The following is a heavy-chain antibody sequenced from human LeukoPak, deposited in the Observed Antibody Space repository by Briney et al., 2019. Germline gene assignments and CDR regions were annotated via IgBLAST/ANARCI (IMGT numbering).Heavy chain of an antibody. Sequence: GGSLRLSCAASGFTFSSYGMHWVRQAPGKGLEWVAFIRYDGSNKYYADSVKGRFTISRDNSKNTLYLQMNSLRAEDTAVYYCANGPRKGSSWSNDAFDIWGQGTMVTVSS. J-gene: IGHJ3*02. CDR3: ANGPRKGSSWSNDAFDI. CDR2: IRYDGSNK. CDR1: GFTFSSYG. D-gene: IGHD6-13*01. V-gene: IGHV3-30*02.